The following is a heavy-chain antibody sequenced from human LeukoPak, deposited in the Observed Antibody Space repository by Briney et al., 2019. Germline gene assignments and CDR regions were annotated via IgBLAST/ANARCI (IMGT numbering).Heavy chain of an antibody. J-gene: IGHJ4*02. V-gene: IGHV4-34*01. D-gene: IGHD6-19*01. Sequence: SETLSLTCAVYGGSFSGYYWSWIRQPPGKGLEWIGEINHSGSTNYNPSLKSRVTISVDTSKNQFSLKLSSVTAADTAVYYCANKRPYSGGWYDGYFDYWGQGTLVTVSS. CDR3: ANKRPYSGGWYDGYFDY. CDR1: GGSFSGYY. CDR2: INHSGST.